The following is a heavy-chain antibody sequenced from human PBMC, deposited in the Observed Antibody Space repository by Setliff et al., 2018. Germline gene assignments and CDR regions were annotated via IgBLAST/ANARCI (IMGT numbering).Heavy chain of an antibody. CDR1: GFTFSSYA. CDR3: ARDRGSGSYFLRYFDY. CDR2: ISNSGGST. J-gene: IGHJ4*02. V-gene: IGHV3-23*01. D-gene: IGHD1-26*01. Sequence: PGGSLRLSCAASGFTFSSYAMSWVRQAPGKGLEWVSSISNSGGSTFYADSVKGRFTISRDNAKNSLYLQMNSLRAEDTAVYYCARDRGSGSYFLRYFDYWGQGTLVTVSS.